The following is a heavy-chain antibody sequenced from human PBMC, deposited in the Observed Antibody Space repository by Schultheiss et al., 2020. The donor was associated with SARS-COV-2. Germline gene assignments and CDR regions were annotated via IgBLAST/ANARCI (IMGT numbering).Heavy chain of an antibody. Sequence: GGSLRLSCAASGFTFSSYEMNWVRQAPGKGLEWVSYISSSGSTIYYADSVKGRFTISRDNAKNSLYLQMNSLRAEDTAVYYCARDKVFGVVIQFYYGMDVWGQGTTVTVSS. J-gene: IGHJ6*02. CDR3: ARDKVFGVVIQFYYGMDV. CDR2: ISSSGSTI. CDR1: GFTFSSYE. D-gene: IGHD3-3*01. V-gene: IGHV3-48*03.